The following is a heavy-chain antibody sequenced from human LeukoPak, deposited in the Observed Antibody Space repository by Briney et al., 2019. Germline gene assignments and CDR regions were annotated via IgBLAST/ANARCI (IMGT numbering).Heavy chain of an antibody. CDR3: ARDGGDYFDY. Sequence: GRSLRLSCIASAFTSRRYGMHWVRQAPGKGLEWVAVVSFEETNEYYADSVKGRFTISRDNAKNSLYLQMNSLRAEDTAVYYCARDGGDYFDYWGQGTLVTVSS. CDR1: AFTSRRYG. CDR2: VSFEETNE. J-gene: IGHJ4*02. V-gene: IGHV3-30*03. D-gene: IGHD2-21*01.